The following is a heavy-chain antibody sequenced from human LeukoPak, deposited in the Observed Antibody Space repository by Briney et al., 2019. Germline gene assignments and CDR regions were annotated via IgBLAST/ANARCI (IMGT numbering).Heavy chain of an antibody. D-gene: IGHD6-19*01. V-gene: IGHV3-9*01. CDR2: ISWNSNEI. CDR3: ARDTGIAVAGNYLDY. CDR1: GFTFDDNA. Sequence: PGGSLRLSCAASGFTFDDNAMHWVRQAPGKGLEWVSGISWNSNEIVYAASVKGRFTISRDNAKKSLYLQMNSLRPEDTAFYYCARDTGIAVAGNYLDYWGQGTLVTVSS. J-gene: IGHJ4*02.